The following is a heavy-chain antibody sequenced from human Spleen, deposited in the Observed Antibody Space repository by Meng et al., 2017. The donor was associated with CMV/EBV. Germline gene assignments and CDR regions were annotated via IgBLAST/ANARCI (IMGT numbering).Heavy chain of an antibody. CDR1: GYRFTDFH. V-gene: IGHV1-2*02. CDR2: INTKSGAT. Sequence: ASGYRFTDFHMHWVRQAPGQGLEWMGWINTKSGATNNAQKFQGRVIMTRDTSITTAYLELPSLRPDDTAVYFCARVYAKGPLRSFDYWGQGTLVTVS. J-gene: IGHJ4*02. CDR3: ARVYAKGPLRSFDY. D-gene: IGHD5/OR15-5a*01.